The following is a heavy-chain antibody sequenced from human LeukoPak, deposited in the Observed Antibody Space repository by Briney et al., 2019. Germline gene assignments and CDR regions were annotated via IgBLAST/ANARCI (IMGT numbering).Heavy chain of an antibody. CDR1: GYTFTSFG. D-gene: IGHD1-26*01. Sequence: ASVKVSCKASGYTFTSFGVSWVRQAPGQGLEWMGWISTYNGNTNYAQKLQGRVTMTTDTSTNTAHMELRSLRSDDTAVYYCARGPATRGVGATSYWGQGTLVTVSS. J-gene: IGHJ4*02. V-gene: IGHV1-18*01. CDR2: ISTYNGNT. CDR3: ARGPATRGVGATSY.